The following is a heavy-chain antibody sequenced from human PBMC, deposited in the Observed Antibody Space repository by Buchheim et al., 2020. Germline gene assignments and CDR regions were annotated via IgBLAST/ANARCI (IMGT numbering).Heavy chain of an antibody. V-gene: IGHV3-23*01. J-gene: IGHJ4*02. Sequence: EVQLLESGGGLVQPGGSLRLSCAASGFTFSNYAMRWVRQAPGKGLEGVSEISGSGGRTYYADSVKGRFTISSDNSKTTLHLEMSSLRAEDTAIYYCAARSDYWGQGTL. CDR2: ISGSGGRT. CDR1: GFTFSNYA. CDR3: AARSDY.